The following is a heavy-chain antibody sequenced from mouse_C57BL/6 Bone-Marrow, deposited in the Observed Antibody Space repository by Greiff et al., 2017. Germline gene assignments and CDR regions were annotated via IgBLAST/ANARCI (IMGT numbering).Heavy chain of an antibody. D-gene: IGHD2-5*01. CDR3: ASSYYSNDCDFDV. CDR1: GYTFTSYW. V-gene: IGHV1-55*01. Sequence: VQLQQPGAELVKPGASVKMSCKASGYTFTSYWITWVKQRPGQGLEWIGDIYPGSGSTNYNEKFKSKATMTVDTSSSTAYMQLSSLTSEDSAVYYGASSYYSNDCDFDVWGTGTTVTVSS. CDR2: IYPGSGST. J-gene: IGHJ1*03.